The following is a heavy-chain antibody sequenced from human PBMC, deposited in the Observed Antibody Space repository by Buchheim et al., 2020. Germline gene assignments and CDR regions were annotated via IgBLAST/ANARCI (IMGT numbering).Heavy chain of an antibody. D-gene: IGHD2-2*01. J-gene: IGHJ6*02. Sequence: QVQLQESGPGLVKPSGTLSLTCAVSGGSISSSNWWSWVRQPPGKGLEWMGEIYHSGSTNYNPSLKSRSTISVDKSKNQFSLKLSSVTAADTAVYYCARDHGTVVVPLKGMDVWGQGTT. CDR1: GGSISSSNW. CDR3: ARDHGTVVVPLKGMDV. CDR2: IYHSGST. V-gene: IGHV4-4*02.